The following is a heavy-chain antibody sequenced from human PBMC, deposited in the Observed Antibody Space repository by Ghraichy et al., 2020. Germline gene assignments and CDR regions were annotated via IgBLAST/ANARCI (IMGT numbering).Heavy chain of an antibody. CDR1: GFTFSNYA. Sequence: GGSLRLSCAASGFTFSNYAMSWVRQAPGKGLEWVSSIGGSGVRADYADSVKGRFTLSRDNSKNTIYLHMNSLRADDTALYYCAKDRLDQLLHFDYWGQGILVTGSS. CDR2: IGGSGVRA. D-gene: IGHD2-2*01. V-gene: IGHV3-23*01. J-gene: IGHJ4*02. CDR3: AKDRLDQLLHFDY.